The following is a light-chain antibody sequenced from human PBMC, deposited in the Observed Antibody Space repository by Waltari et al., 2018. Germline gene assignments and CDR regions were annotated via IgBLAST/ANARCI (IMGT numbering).Light chain of an antibody. CDR2: GAS. J-gene: IGKJ2*01. CDR1: QSVSSN. CDR3: QQYNNWRMYT. V-gene: IGKV3-15*01. Sequence: EIVMTQSPATLSVSPGERATLSCRASQSVSSNLAWYQQKPGQAPRLLIYGASTRATGIPARFSGSGSGTEFTRTISSLQSEDFAVYYCQQYNNWRMYTFGQGTKLEIK.